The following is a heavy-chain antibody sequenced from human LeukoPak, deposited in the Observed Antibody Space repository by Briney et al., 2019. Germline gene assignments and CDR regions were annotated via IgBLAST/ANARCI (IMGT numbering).Heavy chain of an antibody. CDR3: AREGGYLQLRYFDY. D-gene: IGHD5-24*01. CDR1: GYSISSGYY. V-gene: IGHV4-38-2*02. CDR2: IYHSGST. J-gene: IGHJ4*02. Sequence: SETLSLTCTVSGYSISSGYYWGWIRQPPGKGLEWIGIIYHSGSTDYNPSLKSRVTISVDTSKNQFSLRLISVTAADTAVYYCAREGGYLQLRYFDYWGQGTLVTVSS.